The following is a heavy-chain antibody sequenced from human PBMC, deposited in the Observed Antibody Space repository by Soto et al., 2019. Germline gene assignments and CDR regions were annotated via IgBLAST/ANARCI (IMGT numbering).Heavy chain of an antibody. CDR3: ARRGDITGTAYYYYGMDV. CDR1: GGPFSSYA. CDR2: IIPIFGTA. J-gene: IGHJ6*02. Sequence: GASVKVSCKASGGPFSSYAISWVRQAPGQGLEWMGGIIPIFGTANYAQKFQGRVTITADESTSTAYMELSSLRSEDTAVYYCARRGDITGTAYYYYGMDVWGQGTTVTVSS. V-gene: IGHV1-69*13. D-gene: IGHD1-7*01.